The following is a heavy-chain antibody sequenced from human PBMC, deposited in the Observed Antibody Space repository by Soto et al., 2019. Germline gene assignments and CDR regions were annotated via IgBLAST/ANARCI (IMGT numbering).Heavy chain of an antibody. D-gene: IGHD6-25*01. CDR2: ISYDGSSK. CDR1: GFTSSSYA. J-gene: IGHJ6*02. V-gene: IGHV3-30*09. CDR3: ARSGSANYYYVLDV. Sequence: QVQLVESGGGVVQPGRSLRLSCAASGFTSSSYAMHWVRQAPGQGLEWLAVISYDGSSKFYADSVKGRLAISRDNSKSTLFLQMDSLRNEDTAVYYCARSGSANYYYVLDVWGQGTTVSVSS.